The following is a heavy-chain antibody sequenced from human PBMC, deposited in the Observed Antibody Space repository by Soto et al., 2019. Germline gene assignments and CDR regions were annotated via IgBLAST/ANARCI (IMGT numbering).Heavy chain of an antibody. D-gene: IGHD3-22*01. J-gene: IGHJ2*01. CDR3: ASNKYDSSAYYYWYLGL. CDR2: IIPIFGTA. V-gene: IGHV1-69*06. CDR1: EDTFRNYA. Sequence: SVKVSCKASEDTFRNYAISWVRQAPGQGLEWMGGIIPIFGTANYAQKFQGRVTITADTSANTVYLELSSLRSEDTAVYYCASNKYDSSAYYYWYLGLWGRGTLVTVYS.